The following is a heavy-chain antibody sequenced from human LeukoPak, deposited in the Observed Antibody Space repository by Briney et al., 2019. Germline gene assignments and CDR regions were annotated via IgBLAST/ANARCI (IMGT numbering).Heavy chain of an antibody. CDR1: GFTFSNAW. D-gene: IGHD3-10*01. V-gene: IGHV3-15*01. CDR3: ARDAAYYYYGSGSYSTHYYYMDV. J-gene: IGHJ6*03. Sequence: GGSLRLSCAASGFTFSNAWMSWVRQAPGKGLEGVGRIKSKIDVGTTDYAAPVKGRFTISRDDSKNTLYLQMNSLRAEDTAVYYCARDAAYYYYGSGSYSTHYYYMDVWGKGTTVTISS. CDR2: IKSKIDVGTT.